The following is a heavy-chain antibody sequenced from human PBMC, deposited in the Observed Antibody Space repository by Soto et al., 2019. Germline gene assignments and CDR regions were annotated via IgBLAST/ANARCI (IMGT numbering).Heavy chain of an antibody. J-gene: IGHJ3*02. CDR2: ISYDGSNK. CDR3: ARALGLWFGELESSAFDI. V-gene: IGHV3-30-3*01. CDR1: GFTFSSYA. Sequence: GGSLRLSCAASGFTFSSYAMHWVRQAPGKGLEWVAVISYDGSNKYYADSVKGRFTISRDNSKNTLYLQMNSLRAEDTAVYYCARALGLWFGELESSAFDIWGQGTMVTVSS. D-gene: IGHD3-10*01.